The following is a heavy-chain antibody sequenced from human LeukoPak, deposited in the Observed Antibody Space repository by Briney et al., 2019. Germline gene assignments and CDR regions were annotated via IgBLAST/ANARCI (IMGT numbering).Heavy chain of an antibody. V-gene: IGHV3-30*02. CDR3: AKDLVRGDSSSGSFDS. Sequence: GGSLRLSCAAPGFTFSSYGFHWVRQAPGNGLEWVAYKWDEGKNIRYAESVKGRFTISRDNSKNTVFLQMNRLRAEDTAMYYCAKDLVRGDSSSGSFDSWGLGILVTVSS. J-gene: IGHJ4*02. CDR1: GFTFSSYG. D-gene: IGHD6-6*01. CDR2: KWDEGKNI.